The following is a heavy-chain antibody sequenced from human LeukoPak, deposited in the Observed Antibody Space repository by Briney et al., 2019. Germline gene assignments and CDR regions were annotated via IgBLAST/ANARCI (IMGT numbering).Heavy chain of an antibody. Sequence: GVALSLSCAASGFTFSSYEMNWVRQAPGKGLEWVSYISRSGSTIYYADSVKGRFTISRDNAKNSLYLQMNSLRAADTAVYYCASQAVAGTLSYFDYWGQGTLVTVSS. CDR1: GFTFSSYE. D-gene: IGHD6-19*01. J-gene: IGHJ4*02. CDR2: ISRSGSTI. V-gene: IGHV3-48*03. CDR3: ASQAVAGTLSYFDY.